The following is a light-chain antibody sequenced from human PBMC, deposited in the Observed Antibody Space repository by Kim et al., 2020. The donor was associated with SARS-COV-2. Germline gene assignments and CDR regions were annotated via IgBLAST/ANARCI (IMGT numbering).Light chain of an antibody. CDR2: LNSDGSH. J-gene: IGLJ3*02. CDR3: QTWGTGIRV. Sequence: LVLTQSPSASASLGASVKLTCTLSSGHSSYAIAWHQQQPEKGPRYLMKLNSDGSHSKGDGIPDRFSGSSSGAESYLTISSLQSEDEADYYCQTWGTGIRVFGGGTQRTVL. V-gene: IGLV4-69*01. CDR1: SGHSSYA.